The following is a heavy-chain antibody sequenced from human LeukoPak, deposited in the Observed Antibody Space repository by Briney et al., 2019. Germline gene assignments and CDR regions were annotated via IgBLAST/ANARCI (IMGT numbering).Heavy chain of an antibody. D-gene: IGHD4-17*01. V-gene: IGHV3-7*01. J-gene: IGHJ2*01. CDR1: GFTFSSYW. CDR2: INQDGSEK. CDR3: ARDRHGETGDWCFDL. Sequence: PGGSLRLSCAASGFTFSSYWMSWVRQAPGKGLEWVANINQDGSEKSYVDSVKGRFTISRDNSKNSLYLQMNSLRAEDTAVYYCARDRHGETGDWCFDLWGRGTLVTVSS.